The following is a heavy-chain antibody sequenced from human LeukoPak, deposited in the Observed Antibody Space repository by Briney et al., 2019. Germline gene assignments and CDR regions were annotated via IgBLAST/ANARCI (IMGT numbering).Heavy chain of an antibody. CDR3: ARGKQLVRRLDY. D-gene: IGHD6-13*01. J-gene: IGHJ4*02. Sequence: SETLSLTCAVYGVSFSGYYWSWIRQPPGKGLEWIGEINHSGSTNYNPSLKSRVTISVDTSKNQFSLKLSSVTAADTAVYYCARGKQLVRRLDYWGQGTLVTVSS. V-gene: IGHV4-34*01. CDR1: GVSFSGYY. CDR2: INHSGST.